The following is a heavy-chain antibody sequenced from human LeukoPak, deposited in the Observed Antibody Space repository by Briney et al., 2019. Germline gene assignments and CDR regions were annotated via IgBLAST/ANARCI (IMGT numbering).Heavy chain of an antibody. CDR3: ARDWGARNYGWHFDL. D-gene: IGHD3-16*01. CDR1: GFTFSNYA. CDR2: ISYGGNNK. Sequence: GGSLRLSCVASGFTFSNYAMHWVRQAPGKGLQWMAVISYGGNNKYYADSVKGRFTISRVNSKNTLYLQMNSLRAEDTAVFYCARDWGARNYGWHFDLWGRGTLVTVSS. J-gene: IGHJ2*01. V-gene: IGHV3-30*01.